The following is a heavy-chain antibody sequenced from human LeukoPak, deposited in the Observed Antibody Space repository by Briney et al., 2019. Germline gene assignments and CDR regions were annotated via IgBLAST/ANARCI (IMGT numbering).Heavy chain of an antibody. CDR2: FSGSGDT. V-gene: IGHV3-23*01. CDR1: GFTYSIFA. D-gene: IGHD5-18*01. Sequence: QPGGSLRLSCAVSGFTYSIFAMSWVRPAPGEGLEGVSTFSGSGDTYYVDSVKGRFPIARDNSKNTLYLQMNSLRAEDTAVYYCAKEGGYNYGYLDYCGQGALVTVSS. J-gene: IGHJ4*02. CDR3: AKEGGYNYGYLDY.